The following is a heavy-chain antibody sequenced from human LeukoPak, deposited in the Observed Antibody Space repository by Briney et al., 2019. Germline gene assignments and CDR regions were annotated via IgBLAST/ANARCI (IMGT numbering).Heavy chain of an antibody. V-gene: IGHV3-23*01. D-gene: IGHD6-19*01. CDR1: GFTFSSYA. CDR3: AKETSVKYSSGWAEYSQH. J-gene: IGHJ1*01. Sequence: GGSLRLSCAASGFTFSSYAMSWVRQAPGKGLEWVSAISGSGGSTYYADSVKGRFTISRDNSKNTLYLQMNSLRAEDTAVYYCAKETSVKYSSGWAEYSQHWGQGTLVTVSS. CDR2: ISGSGGST.